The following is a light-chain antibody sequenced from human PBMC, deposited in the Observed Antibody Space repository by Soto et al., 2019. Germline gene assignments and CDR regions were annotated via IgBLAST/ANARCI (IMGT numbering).Light chain of an antibody. CDR2: DAS. J-gene: IGKJ5*01. V-gene: IGKV3-11*01. Sequence: EIVLTQSPASLSLSPGERATVSCRASQSVPRHLAWYQQRPGMPPRLLIYDASSRATGVPDRFSGSGSGTDFILNISSLEPEDFAVYYCQQSSNWPPEITCGQGTRLEIK. CDR1: QSVPRH. CDR3: QQSSNWPPEIT.